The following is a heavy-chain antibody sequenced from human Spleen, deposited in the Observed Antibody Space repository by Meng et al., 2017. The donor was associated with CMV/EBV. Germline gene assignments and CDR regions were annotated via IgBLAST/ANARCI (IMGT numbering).Heavy chain of an antibody. V-gene: IGHV3-23*01. CDR3: AKEALTTGTTNRFDY. J-gene: IGHJ4*02. CDR1: GFSFRSYW. CDR2: ITGPGITT. D-gene: IGHD1-1*01. Sequence: GESLKISCAASGFSFRSYWMHWVRQAPGKGLEWVSAITGPGITTYYADSVRGRFTISRDASKSTLYLQMDGLRAEDTAVYFCAKEALTTGTTNRFDYWGQGTLVTVSS.